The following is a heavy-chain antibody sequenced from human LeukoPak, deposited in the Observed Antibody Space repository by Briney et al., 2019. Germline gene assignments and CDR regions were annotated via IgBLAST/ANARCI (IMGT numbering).Heavy chain of an antibody. Sequence: SETLSLTCTVSGGSISGYYWSWIRQPPGKGLEWIGEINHSGSTNYNPSLKSRVTISVDTSKNQFSLKLSSVTAADTAVYYCAALSFEKYYFDYWGQGTLVTVSS. V-gene: IGHV4-34*01. CDR3: AALSFEKYYFDY. D-gene: IGHD3-3*02. CDR1: GGSISGYY. CDR2: INHSGST. J-gene: IGHJ4*02.